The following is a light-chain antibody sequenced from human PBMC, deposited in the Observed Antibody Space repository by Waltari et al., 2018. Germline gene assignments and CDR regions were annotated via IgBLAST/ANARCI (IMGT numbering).Light chain of an antibody. V-gene: IGKV1-33*01. Sequence: TCQATQDITTSLSWFQKKPGKAPQLLNYDASSLQAGVPSMFSGTGSGTAFSFTITSLQPEDSATYCCQHYHSLPYTFGRGTKLQIK. J-gene: IGKJ2*01. CDR1: QDITTS. CDR2: DAS. CDR3: QHYHSLPYT.